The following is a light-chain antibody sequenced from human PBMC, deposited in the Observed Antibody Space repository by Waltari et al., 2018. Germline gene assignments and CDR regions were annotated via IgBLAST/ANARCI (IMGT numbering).Light chain of an antibody. CDR3: QQHYSSPPT. CDR1: QSVLYNSNNKNH. J-gene: IGKJ1*01. Sequence: DIVMTQSPDSLAVSLGERATINYKSSQSVLYNSNNKNHLAWYQQKPGQPPKLLIYWASTRESGVPDRFSGSGSGTDFTLTITSLQAEDVAVYYCQQHYSSPPTFGQGTKVEIK. V-gene: IGKV4-1*01. CDR2: WAS.